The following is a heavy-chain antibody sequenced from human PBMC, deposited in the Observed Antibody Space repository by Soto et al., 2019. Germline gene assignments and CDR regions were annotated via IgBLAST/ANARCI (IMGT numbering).Heavy chain of an antibody. V-gene: IGHV4-34*01. CDR3: ARVPVDFYNWNDERWFDP. CDR1: GGSFIGYY. J-gene: IGHJ5*02. D-gene: IGHD1-1*01. Sequence: SETLSLTCAVYGGSFIGYYWSWIRQPPGKGLEWIGEINHSGSTNYNPSLKSRVTISVDTSKNQFSLKLSSVTAADTAVYYCARVPVDFYNWNDERWFDPWGQGTLVTVSS. CDR2: INHSGST.